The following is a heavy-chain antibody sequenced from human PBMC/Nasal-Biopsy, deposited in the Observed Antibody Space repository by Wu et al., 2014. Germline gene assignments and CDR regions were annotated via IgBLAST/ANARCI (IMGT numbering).Heavy chain of an antibody. Sequence: FTVNNYYMTWVRQTPEKGLEWVSVIYPGGNTFYADSVKGRFTISRDNSKNTFNLQMNSLRVEDTAIYYCAREVGTLRDGAYGMDVWGQGTTVTVSS. CDR3: AREVGTLRDGAYGMDV. J-gene: IGHJ6*02. D-gene: IGHD3-10*01. V-gene: IGHV3-66*01. CDR1: FTVNNYY. CDR2: IYPGGNT.